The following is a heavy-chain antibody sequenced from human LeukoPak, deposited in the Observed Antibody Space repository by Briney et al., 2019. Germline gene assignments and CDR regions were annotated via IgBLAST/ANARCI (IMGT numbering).Heavy chain of an antibody. CDR1: GDSFSSNSAT. V-gene: IGHV6-1*01. CDR2: TYYRSKWYN. D-gene: IGHD2-2*01. CDR3: ARFGHKDIVVVPAAIDAFDI. J-gene: IGHJ3*02. Sequence: PSQTLSLTCAISGDSFSSNSATWNWIRQSPSRGLEWLGRTYYRSKWYNDYAVSVKSLITINPDTSKIQFSLQLNSVTPEDTAVYYCARFGHKDIVVVPAAIDAFDIWGQGTMVTVSS.